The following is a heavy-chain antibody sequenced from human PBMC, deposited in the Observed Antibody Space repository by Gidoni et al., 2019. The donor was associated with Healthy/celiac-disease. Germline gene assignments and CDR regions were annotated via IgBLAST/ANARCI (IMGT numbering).Heavy chain of an antibody. CDR1: GFACRSYW. V-gene: IGHV3-7*03. Sequence: EVQLVESGGGMVKPGGSLRLPCAASGFACRSYWMSWVRQAPGKGLEWVANIKQDGSEKYYVDSVKGRFTISRDNAKNSLYLQMNSLRAEDTAVYYCARDGGWVATIGYFDYWGQGTLVTVSS. CDR2: IKQDGSEK. D-gene: IGHD5-12*01. CDR3: ARDGGWVATIGYFDY. J-gene: IGHJ4*02.